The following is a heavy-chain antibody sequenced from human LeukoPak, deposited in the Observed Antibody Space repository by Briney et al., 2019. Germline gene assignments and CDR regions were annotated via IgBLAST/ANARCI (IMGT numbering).Heavy chain of an antibody. Sequence: GGSLRLSCAASGFTFSNYGMHWVRQAPGKGLEWVAVVSSDGSIDYYADSLRGRFTLSRDNSKNTMFLQFNTLRPEDTAVYYCTREGMGTTFSAWFEPWGQGTLVTVSS. CDR2: VSSDGSID. J-gene: IGHJ5*02. CDR1: GFTFSNYG. CDR3: TREGMGTTFSAWFEP. D-gene: IGHD1-7*01. V-gene: IGHV3-30*03.